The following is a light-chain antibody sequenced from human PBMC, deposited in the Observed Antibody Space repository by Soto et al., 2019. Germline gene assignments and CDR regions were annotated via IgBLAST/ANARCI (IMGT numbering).Light chain of an antibody. Sequence: IVLTQSPGTLSLSPGERATLSCRASQSVSSSFLAWYQQKPGQAPRLLIYGASSRATGIPDRFSGSASGTDFTLTISRLEPEDFAMYYCQQYGSSMFTFGLGTKLDI. J-gene: IGKJ2*01. CDR3: QQYGSSMFT. CDR1: QSVSSSF. V-gene: IGKV3-20*01. CDR2: GAS.